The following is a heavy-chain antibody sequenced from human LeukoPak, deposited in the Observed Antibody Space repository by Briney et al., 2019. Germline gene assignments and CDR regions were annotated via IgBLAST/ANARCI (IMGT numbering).Heavy chain of an antibody. CDR1: GYTFTPYY. V-gene: IGHV1-2*02. CDR2: INPNSGDT. Sequence: ASVKVSCKASGYTFTPYYLLWVRQAPGQGLEWMGWINPNSGDTNYAQKFQGRVTMTRDTSITTAYMELSRLTSDDTAIYYCARDRMGDCATTSCYLAYWGQGTLVTVSS. J-gene: IGHJ4*02. D-gene: IGHD2-2*01. CDR3: ARDRMGDCATTSCYLAY.